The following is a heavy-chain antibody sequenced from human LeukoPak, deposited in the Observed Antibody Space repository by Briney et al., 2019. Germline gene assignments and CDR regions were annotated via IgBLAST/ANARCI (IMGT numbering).Heavy chain of an antibody. CDR3: ARDRYWGQDYYYYYGMDV. Sequence: GGSLRLSCAASGFTFSSYEMNWVRQAPGKGLEWVSSISSSSSYIYYADSVKGRFTISRDNAKNSLYLQMNSLRAEDTAVYYCARDRYWGQDYYYYYGMDVWGQGTTVTVSS. CDR1: GFTFSSYE. D-gene: IGHD2-21*01. CDR2: ISSSSSYI. V-gene: IGHV3-21*01. J-gene: IGHJ6*02.